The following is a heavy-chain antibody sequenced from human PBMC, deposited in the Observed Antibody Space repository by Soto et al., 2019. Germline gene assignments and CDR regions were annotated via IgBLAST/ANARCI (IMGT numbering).Heavy chain of an antibody. Sequence: QVQLVQSGAEVKKPGSSVKVSCKASGGTFSSYAISWVRQAPGQGLEWMGGIIPIFGTANYAQKFQGRVTITADESTSTAYMELSSLRSEDMAVYYCATRLEMATITGPFDYWGQGTLVTVSS. CDR3: ATRLEMATITGPFDY. CDR1: GGTFSSYA. J-gene: IGHJ4*02. D-gene: IGHD5-12*01. V-gene: IGHV1-69*12. CDR2: IIPIFGTA.